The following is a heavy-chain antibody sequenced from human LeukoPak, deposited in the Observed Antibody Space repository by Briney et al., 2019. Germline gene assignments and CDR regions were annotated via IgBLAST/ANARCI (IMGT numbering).Heavy chain of an antibody. J-gene: IGHJ6*03. CDR3: ARGRQDVTMIVVVMTAVSYYLDV. CDR2: MNPSGST. V-gene: IGHV4-34*01. Sequence: PSETLSLTCAVYGGSFSGYYWTLIRQTPEKGLEWIGEMNPSGSTSYNPSLKSRVTISVDTSKNQFSLKLSSVTAADMAVYYCARGRQDVTMIVVVMTAVSYYLDVWGKGTTVTVS. CDR1: GGSFSGYY. D-gene: IGHD3-22*01.